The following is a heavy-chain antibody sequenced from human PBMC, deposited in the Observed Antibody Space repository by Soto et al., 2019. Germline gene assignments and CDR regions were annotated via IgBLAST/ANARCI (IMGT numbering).Heavy chain of an antibody. J-gene: IGHJ5*02. CDR2: IYYSGST. Sequence: SETLSLTCTVSGGSISSGGYYWSWIRQHPGKGLEWIGYIYYSGSTYYNPSLKSRVTISVDTSKNQFSLKLSSVTAADTAVYYCERAKVTTCFDPWGQGTLVTVSS. V-gene: IGHV4-31*03. CDR1: GGSISSGGYY. D-gene: IGHD2-21*02. CDR3: ERAKVTTCFDP.